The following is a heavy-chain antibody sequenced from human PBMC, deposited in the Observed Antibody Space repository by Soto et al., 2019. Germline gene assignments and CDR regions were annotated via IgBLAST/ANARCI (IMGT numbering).Heavy chain of an antibody. Sequence: QVQLVQSGAEVKKPGSSVRVSCKASGGTFSSYAISWVRQAPGQGLEWMGGIIPIFGTENYAQKFQGRVTLTADESTRTSEMELSSMRSEDTAVYYCAKDSIEGSKYYYGMNVWCQGTTVTFSS. CDR2: IIPIFGTE. V-gene: IGHV1-69*01. CDR1: GGTFSSYA. CDR3: AKDSIEGSKYYYGMNV. J-gene: IGHJ6*02. D-gene: IGHD6-6*01.